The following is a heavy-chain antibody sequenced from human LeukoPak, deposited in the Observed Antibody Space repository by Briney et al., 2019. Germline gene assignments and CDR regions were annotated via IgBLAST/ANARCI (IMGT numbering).Heavy chain of an antibody. CDR1: GGSSSNYY. Sequence: PSETLSLTCSVFGGSSSNYYWSWIRQPPGRGLEWIGYIYYSGSTNSNASLKSRVTIFVDPSKNQFSLRLSSVTAADTAVYYCARHRAYSYSSPFDIWGQGTMVTVSS. CDR3: ARHRAYSYSSPFDI. CDR2: IYYSGST. V-gene: IGHV4-59*08. J-gene: IGHJ3*02. D-gene: IGHD6-6*01.